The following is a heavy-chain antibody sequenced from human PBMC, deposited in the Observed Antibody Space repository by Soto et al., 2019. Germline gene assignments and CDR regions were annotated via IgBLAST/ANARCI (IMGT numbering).Heavy chain of an antibody. D-gene: IGHD3-22*01. J-gene: IGHJ6*02. CDR3: ARDPYYSDSSDYYYYGMDV. V-gene: IGHV3-7*03. Sequence: PSETLSLSCAASGFTFSSYWMSWVRQAPGKGLEWVANIKQDGSEKYYVDSVKGRFTISRDNAKNSLYLQMNSLRAEDTAVYYCARDPYYSDSSDYYYYGMDVWGQGTTVTVSS. CDR2: IKQDGSEK. CDR1: GFTFSSYW.